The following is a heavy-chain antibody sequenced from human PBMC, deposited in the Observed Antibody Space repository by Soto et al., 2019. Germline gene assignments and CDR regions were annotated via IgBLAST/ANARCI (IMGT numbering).Heavy chain of an antibody. J-gene: IGHJ6*02. D-gene: IGHD1-7*01. CDR2: IWYDGSNK. Sequence: QVQLVESGGGVVQPGRSLRLSCAASGFTFSSYGMHWVRQAPGKGLEWVAVIWYDGSNKYYADSVKGRFTISRDNSKNTLYLQMNSLGAEDTAVYYCAREAAELELRFHLYGMDVWGQGTTVTVSS. CDR1: GFTFSSYG. V-gene: IGHV3-33*01. CDR3: AREAAELELRFHLYGMDV.